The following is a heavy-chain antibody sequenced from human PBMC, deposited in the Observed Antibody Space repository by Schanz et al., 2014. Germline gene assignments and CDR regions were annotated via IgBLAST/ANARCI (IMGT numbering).Heavy chain of an antibody. CDR2: IFYSGTT. J-gene: IGHJ6*02. D-gene: IGHD1-1*01. CDR3: ARLGPATSPDDHYHMDV. Sequence: QLHLQGSGPGLVKPSETLSLTCTVSSGSITDNYDYWGWFRQVPGRKLEYIAEIFYSGTTHYHPSLSGRATIAIDTSRNQFSLRLPSVTAAGSAAHFCARLGPATSPDDHYHMDVWGQGTTVVVSS. V-gene: IGHV4-39*01. CDR1: SGSITDNYDY.